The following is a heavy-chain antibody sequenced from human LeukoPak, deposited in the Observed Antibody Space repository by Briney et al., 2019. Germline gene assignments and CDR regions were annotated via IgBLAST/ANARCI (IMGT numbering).Heavy chain of an antibody. J-gene: IGHJ4*02. CDR1: GFTFSTYA. Sequence: GGSLRLSCAASGFTFSTYAMNWVRQAPGKGLEWVSGISGSGGSTYYADSVKGRFTISRDNSKNTLYLQMNSLRAEDTAVYYCAKESSSSSYYFDYWGQGTLVTVSS. CDR3: AKESSSSSYYFDY. CDR2: ISGSGGST. V-gene: IGHV3-23*01. D-gene: IGHD6-6*01.